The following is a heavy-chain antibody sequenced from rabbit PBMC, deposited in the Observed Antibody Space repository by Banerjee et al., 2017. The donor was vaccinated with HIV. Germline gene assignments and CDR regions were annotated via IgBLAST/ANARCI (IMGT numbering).Heavy chain of an antibody. J-gene: IGHJ6*01. D-gene: IGHD4-2*01. CDR1: GFDFRSYG. CDR3: ARDTADAGMAFDL. V-gene: IGHV1S45*01. Sequence: QEQLVESGGGLVQPGGSLKLSCKASGFDFRSYGVSWVRQAPGKGLEWIGCIYAGSSDSTYYANWAKGRFTISKTSSTAVTLQMTSLTAADTATYFCARDTADAGMAFDLWGQGTLVTVS. CDR2: IYAGSSDST.